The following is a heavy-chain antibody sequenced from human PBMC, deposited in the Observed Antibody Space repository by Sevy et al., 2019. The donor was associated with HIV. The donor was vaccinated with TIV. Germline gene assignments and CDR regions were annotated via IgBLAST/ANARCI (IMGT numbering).Heavy chain of an antibody. V-gene: IGHV4-59*08. CDR2: IYYSGST. Sequence: SETLSLTCTVSGGSISSYYWSWIRQPPGKGLEWIGYIYYSGSTNYNPFLKSRVTISVDTSKNQFSLKLSSVTAADTAVYYCARHIAVAGTDYWGQGTLVTVSS. J-gene: IGHJ4*02. CDR3: ARHIAVAGTDY. CDR1: GGSISSYY. D-gene: IGHD6-19*01.